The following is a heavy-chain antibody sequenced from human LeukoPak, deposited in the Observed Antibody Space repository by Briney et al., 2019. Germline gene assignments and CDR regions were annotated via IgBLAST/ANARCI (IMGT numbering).Heavy chain of an antibody. CDR2: IKQDGSEK. CDR3: AKSSEGAKPSGPLDY. J-gene: IGHJ4*02. CDR1: GFTFSSYW. V-gene: IGHV3-7*03. Sequence: PGGSLRLSCAASGFTFSSYWMSWVRQAPGKGLEWVANIKQDGSEKYYVDSVKGRFTISRDNAKNTLYLQMNSLRAEDTAVYYCAKSSEGAKPSGPLDYWGQGTLVTVSS. D-gene: IGHD1-26*01.